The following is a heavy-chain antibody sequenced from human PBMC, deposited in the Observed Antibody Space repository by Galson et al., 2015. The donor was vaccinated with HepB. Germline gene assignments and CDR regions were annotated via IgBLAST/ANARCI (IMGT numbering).Heavy chain of an antibody. V-gene: IGHV3-66*01. CDR1: GFTVSSNY. Sequence: SLRLSCAASGFTVSSNYMSWVRQAPGKGLEWVSVISSGGNTYYADSVKGRFTISRDNSKDTLYLQMNSLRAEDTAVYYCARGYCSGGSCYSWYFDLWGRGTLVTVSS. J-gene: IGHJ2*01. D-gene: IGHD2-15*01. CDR2: ISSGGNT. CDR3: ARGYCSGGSCYSWYFDL.